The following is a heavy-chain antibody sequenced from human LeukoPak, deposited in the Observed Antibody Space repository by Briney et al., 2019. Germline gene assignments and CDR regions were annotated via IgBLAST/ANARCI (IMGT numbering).Heavy chain of an antibody. CDR3: ARIHCSSTGCYYFDY. J-gene: IGHJ4*02. D-gene: IGHD2-2*01. Sequence: ASVRVSCKASGYTFTAYYMHWVRQAPGQGLEWVGWVNPDRGGTNYAQKFQGRVTMTRDTSINTAYMDLSRLTSDDTAVYYCARIHCSSTGCYYFDYWGQGTLVTVSS. V-gene: IGHV1-2*02. CDR1: GYTFTAYY. CDR2: VNPDRGGT.